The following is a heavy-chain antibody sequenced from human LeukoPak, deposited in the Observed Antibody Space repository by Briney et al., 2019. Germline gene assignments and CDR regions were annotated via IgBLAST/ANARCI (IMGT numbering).Heavy chain of an antibody. CDR2: IWYDGSNK. V-gene: IGHV3-33*01. J-gene: IGHJ3*02. D-gene: IGHD2-15*01. CDR3: ARPHNLSGGSPFFGDAFDI. Sequence: GGSLRLSCAASGFTFSSYGMHWVRQAPGKGLEWVAVIWYDGSNKYYADSVKGRFTISRDNSKNTLYLQMNSLRAEDTAVYYCARPHNLSGGSPFFGDAFDIWGQGTMVTVSS. CDR1: GFTFSSYG.